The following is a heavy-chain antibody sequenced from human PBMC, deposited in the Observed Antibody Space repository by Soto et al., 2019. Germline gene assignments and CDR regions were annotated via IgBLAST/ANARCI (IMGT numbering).Heavy chain of an antibody. V-gene: IGHV4-59*08. CDR1: GGSISSYY. CDR2: IYYSGST. D-gene: IGHD2-2*01. J-gene: IGHJ6*02. Sequence: PSETLSLTCTVSGGSISSYYLSWIRPPPGKGLEWIGYIYYSGSTNYNPSLKSRVTISVDTSKNQFSLKLSSVTAADMAVYYCARLDIVVVPAAIVYYYGMDVWGQGTTVTVSS. CDR3: ARLDIVVVPAAIVYYYGMDV.